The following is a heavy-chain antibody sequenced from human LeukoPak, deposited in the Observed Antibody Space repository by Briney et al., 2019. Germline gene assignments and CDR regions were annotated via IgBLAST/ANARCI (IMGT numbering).Heavy chain of an antibody. CDR3: AKEGDSSGYYSSYYFDY. D-gene: IGHD3-22*01. Sequence: GGSLRLSCAASGFTFSTYWMTWVRQAPGKGLEWVANIKPDGSAKHYAESVKGRFTISRDNAEKSLSLQMNSLRAEDTAVYYCAKEGDSSGYYSSYYFDYWGQGTLVTVSS. CDR2: IKPDGSAK. J-gene: IGHJ4*02. CDR1: GFTFSTYW. V-gene: IGHV3-7*01.